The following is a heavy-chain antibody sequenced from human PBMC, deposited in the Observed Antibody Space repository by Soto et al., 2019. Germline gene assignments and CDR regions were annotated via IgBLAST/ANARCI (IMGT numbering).Heavy chain of an antibody. CDR2: ISGGGDTT. CDR1: GFTFNNYA. J-gene: IGHJ4*02. Sequence: EVQLLESGGGLVQPGGSLRLSCAASGFTFNNYAMTWVRQAPGKGLEWVSAISGGGDTTSYADSVKGRFTVSRDTSKNTLHLQMNSLRVEDTAIYYCANSLTGSFLVDDWGQGTLVTVSA. D-gene: IGHD3-10*01. CDR3: ANSLTGSFLVDD. V-gene: IGHV3-23*01.